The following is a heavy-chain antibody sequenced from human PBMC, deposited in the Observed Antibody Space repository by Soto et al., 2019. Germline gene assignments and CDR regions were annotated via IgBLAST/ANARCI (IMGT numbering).Heavy chain of an antibody. Sequence: GGSLRLSCAASGFTFSSYGMHWVRQAPGKGLEWVAVIWYDGSNKYYADSVKGRFTISRDNSKNTLYLQMNSLRAEDTAVYYCARDPTYYDFWSGYSPSSYYFDYWGQGTLVTVSS. V-gene: IGHV3-33*01. J-gene: IGHJ4*02. CDR2: IWYDGSNK. D-gene: IGHD3-3*01. CDR3: ARDPTYYDFWSGYSPSSYYFDY. CDR1: GFTFSSYG.